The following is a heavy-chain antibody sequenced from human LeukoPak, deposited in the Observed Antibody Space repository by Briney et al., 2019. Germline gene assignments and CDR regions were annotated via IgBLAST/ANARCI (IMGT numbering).Heavy chain of an antibody. J-gene: IGHJ4*02. CDR3: ARVRCSGGSCYHGFVY. Sequence: ASVKVSCKASGYTFTGYYMHWVRQAPGQGLEWMGWNNPNSGGTNYAQKFQGWVTMTRDTSISTAYMELSRLRSDDTAVYYCARVRCSGGSCYHGFVYWGQGTLVTVSS. V-gene: IGHV1-2*04. CDR1: GYTFTGYY. CDR2: NNPNSGGT. D-gene: IGHD2-15*01.